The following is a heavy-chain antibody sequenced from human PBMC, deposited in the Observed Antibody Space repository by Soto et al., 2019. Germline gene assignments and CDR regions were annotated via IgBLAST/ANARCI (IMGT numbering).Heavy chain of an antibody. D-gene: IGHD3-10*01. CDR2: IIPIFGTA. J-gene: IGHJ6*02. CDR3: AREHGSGSYYKSRAYYYYYYGMDV. V-gene: IGHV1-69*06. CDR1: GGTFSSYA. Sequence: SVKVSCKASGGTFSSYAISCVRQAPGQGLEWMGGIIPIFGTANYAQKFQGRVTITADKSTSTAYMELSSLRSEDTAVYYCAREHGSGSYYKSRAYYYYYYGMDVWGQGTTVTAP.